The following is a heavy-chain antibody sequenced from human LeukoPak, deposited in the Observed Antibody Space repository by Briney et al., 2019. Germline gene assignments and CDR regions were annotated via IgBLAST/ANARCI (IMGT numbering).Heavy chain of an antibody. V-gene: IGHV1-18*04. CDR3: ARDLYYDSSGYYY. CDR2: ISAYNGNT. J-gene: IGHJ4*02. Sequence: GASVKVSCKASGYTFTRYYMHWVRQAPGQGLEWMGWISAYNGNTNYAQKLQGRVTMTTDTSTSTAYMELRSLRSDDTAVYYCARDLYYDSSGYYYWGQGTLVTVSS. D-gene: IGHD3-22*01. CDR1: GYTFTRYY.